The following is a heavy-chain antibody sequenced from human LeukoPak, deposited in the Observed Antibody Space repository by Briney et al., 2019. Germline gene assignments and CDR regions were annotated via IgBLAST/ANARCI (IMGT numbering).Heavy chain of an antibody. Sequence: ASVKVSCKASGYTFTSYGISWVRQAPGQGLGWMGWISAYNGNTNSAQKLQGRVTMTTDTSTSTAYMELRSLRPDDTAVYYCARGRKDYGDYYFDSWGQGTLVTVSS. CDR3: ARGRKDYGDYYFDS. V-gene: IGHV1-18*01. CDR2: ISAYNGNT. D-gene: IGHD4-17*01. J-gene: IGHJ4*02. CDR1: GYTFTSYG.